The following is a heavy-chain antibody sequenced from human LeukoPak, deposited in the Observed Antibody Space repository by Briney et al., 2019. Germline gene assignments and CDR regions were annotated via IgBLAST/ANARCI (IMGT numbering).Heavy chain of an antibody. CDR1: GFAFSTYD. D-gene: IGHD3-3*01. CDR3: ANYGSSIFGVANPYFDY. CDR2: IRYDGSNK. Sequence: AGGSLRLSCAASGFAFSTYDMHWVRQAPGKGLEWVAFIRYDGSNKYYADSVKGRFTISRDNSKNTLYLQMNSLRAEDTAVYYCANYGSSIFGVANPYFDYWGQGTLVTVSS. J-gene: IGHJ4*02. V-gene: IGHV3-30*02.